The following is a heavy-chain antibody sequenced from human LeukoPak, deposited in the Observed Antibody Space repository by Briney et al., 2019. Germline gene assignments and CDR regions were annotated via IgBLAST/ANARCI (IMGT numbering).Heavy chain of an antibody. D-gene: IGHD2-15*01. CDR1: GGSISSSSYY. J-gene: IGHJ5*01. CDR3: ARHPSLTYCSGGSCWFDS. V-gene: IGHV4-39*01. Sequence: SETLSLTCSVSGGSISSSSYYWGWIRQPPGKGLEWIVTIYYSETTYYTPSLKSRATISVDSSKNQFSLKLSSVTAADTAVYYCARHPSLTYCSGGSCWFDSWGQGTLVTVSS. CDR2: IYYSETT.